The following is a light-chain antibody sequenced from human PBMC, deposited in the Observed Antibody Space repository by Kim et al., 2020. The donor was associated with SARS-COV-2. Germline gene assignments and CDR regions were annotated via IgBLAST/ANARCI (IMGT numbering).Light chain of an antibody. CDR3: QAWDSITVV. Sequence: SYELTQPPSVSVPPGQTASITCSGDKLGDKYACWYQQKPGQSPVLVIYQDSKRPSGIPERFSGSNSGNTATLTISGTQAMDEADYYCQAWDSITVVFGGGTQLTVL. CDR1: KLGDKY. V-gene: IGLV3-1*01. J-gene: IGLJ2*01. CDR2: QDS.